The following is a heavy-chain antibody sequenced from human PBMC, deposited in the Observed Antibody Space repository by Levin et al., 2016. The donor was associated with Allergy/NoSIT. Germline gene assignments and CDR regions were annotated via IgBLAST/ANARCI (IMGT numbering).Heavy chain of an antibody. D-gene: IGHD3-22*01. CDR3: ENIGSSGYPY. CDR1: GFTFSSYW. CDR2: IKSDGSIT. V-gene: IGHV3-74*01. J-gene: IGHJ4*02. Sequence: GESLKISCAASGFTFSSYWMHWVRQAPGKGPVWVSRIKSDGSITTYADSVKGRFTISRDNAKNMLHLQMNSLRAEDTAVYYCENIGSSGYPYWGQGILVTVSS.